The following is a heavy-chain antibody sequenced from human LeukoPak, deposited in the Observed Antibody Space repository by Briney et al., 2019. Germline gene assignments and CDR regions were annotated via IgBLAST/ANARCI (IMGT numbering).Heavy chain of an antibody. CDR2: IYHSGST. D-gene: IGHD3-10*01. CDR1: GYSLSSGYY. CDR3: ARRSDGYYGSGSLDY. Sequence: SETLSLTCIVSGYSLSSGYYWGWIRQPPGKGLEWIGSIYHSGSTYYNPSLKSRVTISVDTSKNQFSLKLSSVTAADTAVYYCARRSDGYYGSGSLDYWGQGTLVTVSS. J-gene: IGHJ4*02. V-gene: IGHV4-38-2*02.